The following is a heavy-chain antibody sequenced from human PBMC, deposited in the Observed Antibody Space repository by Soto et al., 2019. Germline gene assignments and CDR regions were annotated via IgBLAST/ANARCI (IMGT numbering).Heavy chain of an antibody. CDR2: IYYSGST. V-gene: IGHV4-31*03. Sequence: KSSETLSLTCTVSGGSISSGGYYWSWIRQHPGKGLEWIGYIYYSGSTYYNPSLKSRVTISVDTSKNQFSLKLSSVTAADTAVYYCARDTQLNYGSGSYGLDYWGQGTLVTVSS. J-gene: IGHJ4*02. D-gene: IGHD3-10*01. CDR3: ARDTQLNYGSGSYGLDY. CDR1: GGSISSGGYY.